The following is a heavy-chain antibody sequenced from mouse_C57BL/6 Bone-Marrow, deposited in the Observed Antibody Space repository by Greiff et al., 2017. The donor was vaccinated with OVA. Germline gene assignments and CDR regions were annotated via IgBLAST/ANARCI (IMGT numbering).Heavy chain of an antibody. CDR1: GFTFSSYA. J-gene: IGHJ4*01. V-gene: IGHV5-9-1*02. CDR2: ISSGGDYI. Sequence: DVKLVESGAGLVKPGGSLKLSCAASGFTFSSYAMSWVRQTPEKRLEWVAYISSGGDYIYYADTVKGRFTISRDNARNTLYLQMSSLKSEDTAMYYCTRDAMDYWGQGTSVTVSS. CDR3: TRDAMDY.